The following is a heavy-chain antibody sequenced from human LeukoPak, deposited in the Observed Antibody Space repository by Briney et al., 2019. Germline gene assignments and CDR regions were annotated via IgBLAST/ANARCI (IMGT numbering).Heavy chain of an antibody. Sequence: SVKVSCKASGFTFTSSAVQWVRQARGQRLEWIGWIVVGSGNTNYAQKFQERVTITRDMSTSTAYMELSSLRSEDTAVYYCAALPLGHGSGSYYPWGQGTLVTVSS. J-gene: IGHJ5*02. V-gene: IGHV1-58*01. CDR1: GFTFTSSA. CDR2: IVVGSGNT. CDR3: AALPLGHGSGSYYP. D-gene: IGHD3-10*01.